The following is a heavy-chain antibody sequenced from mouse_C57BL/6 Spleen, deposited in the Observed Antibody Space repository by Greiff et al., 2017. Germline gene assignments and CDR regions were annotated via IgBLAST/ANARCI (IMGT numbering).Heavy chain of an antibody. J-gene: IGHJ4*01. CDR3: ARSPYYGSSYDYAMDY. CDR1: GYAFTNYL. Sequence: VKLMESGAELVRPGTSVKVSCKASGYAFTNYLIEWVKQRPGQGLEWIGVINPGSGGTNYNEKFKGKATLTADKSSSTAYMQLSSLTSEDSAVYFWARSPYYGSSYDYAMDYWGQGTSVTVSS. CDR2: INPGSGGT. V-gene: IGHV1-54*01. D-gene: IGHD1-1*01.